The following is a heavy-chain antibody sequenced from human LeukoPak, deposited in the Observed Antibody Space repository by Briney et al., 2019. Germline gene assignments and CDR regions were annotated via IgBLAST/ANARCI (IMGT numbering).Heavy chain of an antibody. Sequence: GESLKISCKGSGYSFTSYWIGWVRPMPGKGLEWMGIIYPGYSDTRYSPSFQGQDSISADKSIRTAYLQWSSLKASDTAMYYCARQGYGSNFEFLRSDAWGEGTLVTVSS. V-gene: IGHV5-51*01. CDR1: GYSFTSYW. J-gene: IGHJ5*02. D-gene: IGHD4/OR15-4a*01. CDR2: IYPGYSDT. CDR3: ARQGYGSNFEFLRSDA.